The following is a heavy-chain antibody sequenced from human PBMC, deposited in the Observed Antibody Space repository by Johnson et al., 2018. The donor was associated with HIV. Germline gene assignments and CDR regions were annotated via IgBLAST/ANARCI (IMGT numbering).Heavy chain of an antibody. CDR3: AKGGYNWKFDGFDI. J-gene: IGHJ3*02. V-gene: IGHV3-30*02. CDR2: IRYNGTNK. D-gene: IGHD1-20*01. CDR1: GFTFSSYD. Sequence: QVQLVESGGGVVQPGGSLRLSCVASGFTFSSYDMHWVRQAPGKGLEWVAFIRYNGTNKYYADSVKGRFTISRDNSKNTLYLQLNSLRAEDTAVYYCAKGGYNWKFDGFDIWGQGTMVTVSS.